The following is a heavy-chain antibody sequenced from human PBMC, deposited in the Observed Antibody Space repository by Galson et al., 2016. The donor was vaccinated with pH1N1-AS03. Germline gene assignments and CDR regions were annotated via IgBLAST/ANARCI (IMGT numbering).Heavy chain of an antibody. CDR2: IPYDGNNK. CDR1: GFPFTNNG. V-gene: IGHV3-30*02. J-gene: IGHJ6*02. D-gene: IGHD4-11*01. Sequence: SLRLSCAASGFPFTNNGMHWVRQAPGKGLEWVAFIPYDGNNKYYSDSVKGRFTISRDNSKNTVYLQMNSLRAEDTAVYYCAKDHSNFYGMDVWGQGTTVTVSS. CDR3: AKDHSNFYGMDV.